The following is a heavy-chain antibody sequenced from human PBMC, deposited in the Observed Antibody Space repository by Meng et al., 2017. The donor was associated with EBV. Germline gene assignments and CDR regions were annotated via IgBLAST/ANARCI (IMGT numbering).Heavy chain of an antibody. J-gene: IGHJ4*02. Sequence: QVRLVQSGAEVKKPGSSVKASSKASGGTFSSYSISWVRQAPGQGLEWMGGIIPIFGTANYAQKFQGRVTITADKSTSTAYMELSSLRSEDTAVYYCARAEIAAAGRLDYWGQGTLVTVSS. V-gene: IGHV1-69*06. CDR3: ARAEIAAAGRLDY. CDR1: GGTFSSYS. CDR2: IIPIFGTA. D-gene: IGHD6-13*01.